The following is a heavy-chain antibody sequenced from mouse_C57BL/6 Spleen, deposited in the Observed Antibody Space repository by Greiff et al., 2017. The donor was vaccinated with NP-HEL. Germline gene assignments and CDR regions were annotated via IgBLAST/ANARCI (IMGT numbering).Heavy chain of an antibody. Sequence: QVQLQQPGTELVKPGASVKLSCKASGYTFTSYWMHWVKQRPGQGLEWIGNINPSNGGTNYNEKFKSKATLTVDKSSSTDYMQISSLTSEDSAVYYCARSSFPHSGSSQYSFDYWGQGTTLTVSS. D-gene: IGHD1-1*01. CDR3: ARSSFPHSGSSQYSFDY. CDR1: GYTFTSYW. CDR2: INPSNGGT. V-gene: IGHV1-53*01. J-gene: IGHJ2*01.